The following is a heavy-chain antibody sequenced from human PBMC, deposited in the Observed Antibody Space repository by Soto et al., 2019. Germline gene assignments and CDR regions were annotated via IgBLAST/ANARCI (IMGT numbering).Heavy chain of an antibody. Sequence: QVQLVQSGAEVKNPGASVKVSCKTSGYTFTKYGVGWVRQAPGQGLEWMGWISGSSGNANYAEKVQGRITLTTDTSTSTAYIELRSLRSDDTAVYYCAREMAGLGGECEYWGQGTLVTVSS. D-gene: IGHD3-16*01. J-gene: IGHJ4*02. CDR3: AREMAGLGGECEY. CDR1: GYTFTKYG. V-gene: IGHV1-18*01. CDR2: ISGSSGNA.